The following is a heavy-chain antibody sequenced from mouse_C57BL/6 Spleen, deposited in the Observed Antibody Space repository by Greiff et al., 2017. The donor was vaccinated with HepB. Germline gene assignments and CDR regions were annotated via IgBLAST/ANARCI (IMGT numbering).Heavy chain of an antibody. CDR1: GYTFTSYW. V-gene: IGHV1-64*01. CDR2: IHPNSGST. D-gene: IGHD1-1*01. CDR3: ARDYGSNLDV. Sequence: QVQLKQPGAELVKPGASVKLSCKASGYTFTSYWMHWVKQRPGQGLEWIGMIHPNSGSTNYNEKFKSKATLTVDKSSSTAYMQLSSLTSEDSAVYYCARDYGSNLDVWGTGTTVTVSS. J-gene: IGHJ1*03.